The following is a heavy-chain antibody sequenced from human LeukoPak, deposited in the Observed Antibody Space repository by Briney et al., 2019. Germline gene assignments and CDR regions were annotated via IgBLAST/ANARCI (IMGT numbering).Heavy chain of an antibody. CDR1: GFTFGNYG. CDR2: IWYDGNKK. D-gene: IGHD7-27*01. CDR3: ARDLAAGEHFYFDL. Sequence: GGSLRLSCAASGFTFGNYGMHWVRQAPGKGLEWVALIWYDGNKKYYVDSVKGRFTVSRDNSKNTLYLQMNSLRAEDTAVYYCARDLAAGEHFYFDLWGRGALVTVSS. J-gene: IGHJ2*01. V-gene: IGHV3-33*01.